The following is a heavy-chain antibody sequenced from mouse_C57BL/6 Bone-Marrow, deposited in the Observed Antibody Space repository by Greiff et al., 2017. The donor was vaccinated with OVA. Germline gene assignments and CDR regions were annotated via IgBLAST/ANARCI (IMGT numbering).Heavy chain of an antibody. D-gene: IGHD4-1*01. V-gene: IGHV5-6*01. CDR3: ARRGLGRGFAY. CDR2: ISSGGSYT. Sequence: EVHLVESGGDLVKPGGSLKLSCAASGFTFSSYGVSWVRQTPDKRLEWVATISSGGSYTYYPDSVKGRFTISRDNAKNTLYLQMSSLKSEDTAMYYCARRGLGRGFAYWGQGTLVTVSA. J-gene: IGHJ3*01. CDR1: GFTFSSYG.